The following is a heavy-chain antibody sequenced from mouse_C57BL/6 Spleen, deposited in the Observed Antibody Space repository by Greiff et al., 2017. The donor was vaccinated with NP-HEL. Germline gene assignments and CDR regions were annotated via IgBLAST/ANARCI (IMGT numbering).Heavy chain of an antibody. J-gene: IGHJ2*01. CDR3: ARNYGNYDY. V-gene: IGHV9-3-1*01. CDR2: INTYTGEP. CDR1: GYTFTNYG. D-gene: IGHD2-1*01. Sequence: QIQLVQSGPELKKPGETVKISCKASGYTFTNYGMNWVKQAPGKGLKWMGWINTYTGEPTYADDFKGRFAFSLETSASTAYLQINNLRNEDTATYFCARNYGNYDYWGQGTTLTVSS.